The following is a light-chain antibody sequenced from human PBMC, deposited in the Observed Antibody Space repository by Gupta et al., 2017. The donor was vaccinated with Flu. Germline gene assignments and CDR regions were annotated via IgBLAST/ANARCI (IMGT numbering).Light chain of an antibody. J-gene: IGKJ4*01. CDR1: QDISSY. V-gene: IGKV1-27*01. Sequence: GDRVSITCRASQDISSYVAWYQQKYGKVPKLLIYAASSLQSGVPSRFSASGSGTDFTLTINSLQPEDIATYYCQKYNSDPPTFGGGTKVEIK. CDR3: QKYNSDPPT. CDR2: AAS.